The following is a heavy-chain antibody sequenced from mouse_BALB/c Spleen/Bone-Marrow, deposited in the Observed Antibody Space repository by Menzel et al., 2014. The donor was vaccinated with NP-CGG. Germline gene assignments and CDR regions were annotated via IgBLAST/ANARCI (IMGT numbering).Heavy chain of an antibody. Sequence: EVMLVESGGGLVKPGGSLKLSCAASGFTFSDYYMYWVRRTPEKRLEWVATISDGGSYTYYPDSVKRRFTISRDNAKNNLYLQMSSLKSEDTAMYYCANYYGSTWFAYWGQGTLVTVSA. CDR1: GFTFSDYY. J-gene: IGHJ3*01. CDR2: ISDGGSYT. CDR3: ANYYGSTWFAY. D-gene: IGHD1-1*01. V-gene: IGHV5-4*02.